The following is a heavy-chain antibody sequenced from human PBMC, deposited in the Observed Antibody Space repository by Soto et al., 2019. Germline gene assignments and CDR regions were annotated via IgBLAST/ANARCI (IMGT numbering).Heavy chain of an antibody. CDR3: AREWWEYYYDSSGYRLFDY. D-gene: IGHD3-22*01. CDR1: GGSISSSTFY. Sequence: SETLSLTCTVSGGSISSSTFYWGWIRQPPGKGLEWIGYVYYSGSTYYNPSLKSRVTISVDTSKNQFSLKLSSVTAADTAVYYCAREWWEYYYDSSGYRLFDYWGQGTLVTVSS. CDR2: VYYSGST. V-gene: IGHV4-30-4*08. J-gene: IGHJ4*02.